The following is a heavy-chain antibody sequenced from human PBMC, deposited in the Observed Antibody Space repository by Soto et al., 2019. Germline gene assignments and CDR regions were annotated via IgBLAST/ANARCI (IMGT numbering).Heavy chain of an antibody. CDR3: ALRSMAVVPEY. CDR2: LYYGRSA. D-gene: IGHD3-22*01. J-gene: IGHJ4*02. CDR1: GDSISTYY. V-gene: IGHV4-59*01. Sequence: QVQLQESGPGLVKPSETLSLTCAVSGDSISTYYCMWIRQPPGKGLESIGYLYYGRSANYNPSLKSRVTLSVDTATNQCSLTLSSMTAADTAVYYCALRSMAVVPEYWGQGTLVTVSS.